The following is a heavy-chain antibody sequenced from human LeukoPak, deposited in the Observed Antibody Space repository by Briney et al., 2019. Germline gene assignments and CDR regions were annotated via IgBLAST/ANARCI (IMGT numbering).Heavy chain of an antibody. J-gene: IGHJ4*02. CDR3: GRAWGNHYFDY. D-gene: IGHD7-27*01. Sequence: GASVKVSCKASGGTFSSYAISWVRQAPGQGLEWMGRINPNSGGTNYAQKFQGRVTMTRDTSISIAYMELSRLRSDDTAVYYCGRAWGNHYFDYWGQGTLVTVSS. CDR1: GGTFSSYA. V-gene: IGHV1-2*06. CDR2: INPNSGGT.